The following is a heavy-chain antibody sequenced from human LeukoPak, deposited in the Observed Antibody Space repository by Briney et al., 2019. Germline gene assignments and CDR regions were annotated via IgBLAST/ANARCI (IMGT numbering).Heavy chain of an antibody. J-gene: IGHJ3*02. CDR1: GYTLTSYD. V-gene: IGHV1-8*01. Sequence: GASVKVSCKASGYTLTSYDINWVRQATGQGLEWMGWMNPNSGNTGYAQKFQGRVTMTRNTSITTAYMELSSLRSEDTAVYYCVRVCDSDCQGAHAFDIWGQGTKVTVSS. CDR3: VRVCDSDCQGAHAFDI. CDR2: MNPNSGNT. D-gene: IGHD2-21*02.